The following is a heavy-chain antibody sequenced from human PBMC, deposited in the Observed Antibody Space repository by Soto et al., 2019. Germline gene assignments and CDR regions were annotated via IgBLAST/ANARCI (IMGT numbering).Heavy chain of an antibody. V-gene: IGHV1-2*02. CDR1: GYTFTGYY. J-gene: IGHJ3*02. D-gene: IGHD2-15*01. CDR3: ARDRRPCSGGSCYAAFDI. CDR2: INPNSGGT. Sequence: RASVKVSCKASGYTFTGYYMHWLRQAPGQGLEWMGWINPNSGGTNYAQKFQGRVTMTRDTSISTAYMELSRLRSDDTAVYYCARDRRPCSGGSCYAAFDIWGQGTMVTVSS.